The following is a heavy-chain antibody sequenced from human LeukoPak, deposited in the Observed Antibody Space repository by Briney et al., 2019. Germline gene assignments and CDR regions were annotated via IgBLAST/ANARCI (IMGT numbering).Heavy chain of an antibody. CDR2: ISWNSGTI. J-gene: IGHJ3*02. V-gene: IGHV3-9*01. CDR3: VKGAAYHLGDAFDI. Sequence: GGSLRLSCAASGFTVSSNYVNWVRQAPGKGLEWVSGISWNSGTIGYADSVKGRFTISRDNAKNSLYLQMNSLRAEDTALYYCVKGAAYHLGDAFDIWGQGTMVTVSS. CDR1: GFTVSSNY. D-gene: IGHD2-15*01.